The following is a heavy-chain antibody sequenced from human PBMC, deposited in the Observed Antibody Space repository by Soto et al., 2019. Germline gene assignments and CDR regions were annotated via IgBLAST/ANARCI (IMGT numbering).Heavy chain of an antibody. J-gene: IGHJ6*02. V-gene: IGHV3-23*01. CDR1: GFTFQNFL. CDR3: AKGGTSHIYGIDV. CDR2: IGGTGQYT. Sequence: EVQLLETGGGLVQPGGSLRLSCTASGFTFQNFLINWVRQAPGKGLEWVSIIGGTGQYTYYADSVRGRFTFSRDNSENTVYLEMNSLRAEDRAIYFCAKGGTSHIYGIDVWGPGTTVIVSS. D-gene: IGHD2-2*01.